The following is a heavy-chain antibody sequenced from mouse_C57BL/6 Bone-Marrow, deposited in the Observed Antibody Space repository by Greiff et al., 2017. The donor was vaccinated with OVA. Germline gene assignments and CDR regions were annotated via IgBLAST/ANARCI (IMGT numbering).Heavy chain of an antibody. J-gene: IGHJ1*03. Sequence: VQLQQSGAELARPGASVKLSCKASGYTFTSYGISWVKQRTGQGLEWIGEIYPRSGNTYYNEKFKGKATLTADKSSSTAYMELRSLTSEDSAVYFCASSFYYYGSWYFDVWGTGTTVTVSS. CDR3: ASSFYYYGSWYFDV. V-gene: IGHV1-81*01. CDR2: IYPRSGNT. D-gene: IGHD1-1*01. CDR1: GYTFTSYG.